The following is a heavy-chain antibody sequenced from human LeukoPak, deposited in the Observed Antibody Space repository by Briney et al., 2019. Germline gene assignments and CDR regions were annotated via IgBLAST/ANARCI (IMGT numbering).Heavy chain of an antibody. J-gene: IGHJ4*02. Sequence: GGSLRLSCAASGITFSSYAMTWVRQSPGKGLEWVASIRNNGATTDYADSVKGRFTISRDNSRNTLYLQMNSLRVEDTAVYYCAKAYHDSGCLIDYWGQGTLVTVSS. CDR1: GITFSSYA. D-gene: IGHD6-19*01. CDR2: IRNNGATT. CDR3: AKAYHDSGCLIDY. V-gene: IGHV3-23*01.